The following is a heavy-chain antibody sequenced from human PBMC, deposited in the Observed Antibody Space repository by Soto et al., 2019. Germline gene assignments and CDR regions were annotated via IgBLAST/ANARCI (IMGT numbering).Heavy chain of an antibody. V-gene: IGHV1-46*03. J-gene: IGHJ3*02. CDR3: ARTRQNDYGFDAFDI. CDR1: GYTFTSYY. Sequence: ASVKVSCKASGYTFTSYYMHWVRQAPGQGLEWMGIINPSGGSTSYAQKFQGRVTMTRDTSTSTVYMELSSLRSEDTAVYYCARTRQNDYGFDAFDIWGQGTMVTVSS. D-gene: IGHD4-17*01. CDR2: INPSGGST.